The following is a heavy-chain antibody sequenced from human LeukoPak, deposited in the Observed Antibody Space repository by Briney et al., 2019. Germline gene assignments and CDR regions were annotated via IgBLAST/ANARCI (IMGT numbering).Heavy chain of an antibody. CDR1: GFTFSSYS. Sequence: GGSLRLSCAASGFTFSSYSMTWVRQAPGKGLEWVSSISSSSSYIYYADSVKGRFTISRDNAKNSLYLQMNSLRAEDTAVYYCATNDIVVVPAANADDMDVWGKGTTVTVSS. V-gene: IGHV3-21*01. CDR2: ISSSSSYI. D-gene: IGHD2-2*01. CDR3: ATNDIVVVPAANADDMDV. J-gene: IGHJ6*04.